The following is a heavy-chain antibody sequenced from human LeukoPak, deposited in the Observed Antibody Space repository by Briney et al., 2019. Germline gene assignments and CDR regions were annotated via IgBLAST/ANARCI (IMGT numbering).Heavy chain of an antibody. D-gene: IGHD1/OR15-1a*01. Sequence: GESLKISCKGSGYSFTNYWIGWVRQMPGKGLEWMGIIYPGDSDIRYSPSFQGQVTISADKSISTAYLQWSSLKASDTAVYYCARHGQLEQRPPFPFDYWGQGTLVTVSS. J-gene: IGHJ4*02. V-gene: IGHV5-51*01. CDR3: ARHGQLEQRPPFPFDY. CDR1: GYSFTNYW. CDR2: IYPGDSDI.